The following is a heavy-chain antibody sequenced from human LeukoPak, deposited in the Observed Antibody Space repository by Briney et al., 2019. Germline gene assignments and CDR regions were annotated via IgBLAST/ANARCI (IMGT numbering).Heavy chain of an antibody. CDR1: GFTFSSYS. CDR3: ASAPLYCSGGSCYSGNY. V-gene: IGHV3-21*01. Sequence: GGSLRLSCAASGFTFSSYSMNWVRQAPGKGLEWVSSISSSSSYIYYADSVKGRFTISRDNAENSLYLQMNSLRAEDTAVYYCASAPLYCSGGSCYSGNYWGQGTLVTVSS. J-gene: IGHJ4*02. D-gene: IGHD2-15*01. CDR2: ISSSSSYI.